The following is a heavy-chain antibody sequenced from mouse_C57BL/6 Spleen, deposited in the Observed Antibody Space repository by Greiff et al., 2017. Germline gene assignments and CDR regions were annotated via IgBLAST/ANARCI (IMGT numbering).Heavy chain of an antibody. CDR3: ARWGYHGYFDV. Sequence: VQLQQSGPELVKPGASVKIPCKASGYTFTDYNVDWVKQSHGKSLEWIGDINPNNGGTIYNQKFKGKATLTVDKSSSTAYMELRSLTSEDTAVYYCARWGYHGYFDVWGTGTTVTVSS. CDR2: INPNNGGT. CDR1: GYTFTDYN. V-gene: IGHV1-18*01. D-gene: IGHD5-1-1*01. J-gene: IGHJ1*03.